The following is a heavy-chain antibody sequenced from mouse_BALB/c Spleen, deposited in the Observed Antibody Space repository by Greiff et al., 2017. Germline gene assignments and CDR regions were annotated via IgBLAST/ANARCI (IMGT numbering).Heavy chain of an antibody. CDR2: ISYDGSN. J-gene: IGHJ4*01. CDR1: GYSITSGYY. CDR3: ARASLGNYYAMDY. V-gene: IGHV3-6*02. D-gene: IGHD4-1*01. Sequence: EVQLQESGPGLVKPSQSLSLTCSVTGYSITSGYYWNWIRQFPGNKLEWMGYISYDGSNNYNPSLKNRISITRDTSKNQFFLKLNSVTTEDTATYYCARASLGNYYAMDYWGQGTSVTVSS.